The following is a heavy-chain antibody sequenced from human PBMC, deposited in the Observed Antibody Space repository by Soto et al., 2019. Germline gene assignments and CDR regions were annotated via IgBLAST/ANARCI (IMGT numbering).Heavy chain of an antibody. V-gene: IGHV4-59*01. D-gene: IGHD1-26*01. CDR2: IFYSGHL. CDR3: ARGGGGYRFDY. J-gene: IGHJ4*02. Sequence: QVQLQESGPGLVKPSETLSLTCTVSGASFTTYYWSWIRQPPGKGLEWIGYIFYSGHLKYNPSLKGRLPISVAPSKNQISLGLTSVTAADRAVYYCARGGGGYRFDYWGQGTLVTVSS. CDR1: GASFTTYY.